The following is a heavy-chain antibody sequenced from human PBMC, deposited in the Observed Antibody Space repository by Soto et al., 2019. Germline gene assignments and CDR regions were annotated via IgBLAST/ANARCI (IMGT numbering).Heavy chain of an antibody. CDR1: GYTFTSYA. Sequence: ASVKVSCKASGYTFTSYAMHWVRQAPGQRLERMGWINAGNGNTKYSQKFQGRVTITRDTSASTAYMELSSLRSEDTAVYYCARAPSPHLGDYWGPGPRVTVSS. J-gene: IGHJ4*02. CDR3: ARAPSPHLGDY. CDR2: INAGNGNT. V-gene: IGHV1-3*01.